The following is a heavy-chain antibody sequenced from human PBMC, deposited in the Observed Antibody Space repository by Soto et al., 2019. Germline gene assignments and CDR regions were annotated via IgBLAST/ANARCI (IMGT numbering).Heavy chain of an antibody. Sequence: EVQLLESGGGLVQPGGSLRLSCAASGFTFCSYGMSWVRQAPGKGLEWVLGISGSGGGTYYAHSVKGRFTISCDNSKNTPHLQRSSLRAEDTAVYYCAKTPWCSGGSCYFPFDYWGQGTLVTVSS. CDR1: GFTFCSYG. V-gene: IGHV3-23*01. CDR3: AKTPWCSGGSCYFPFDY. J-gene: IGHJ4*02. CDR2: ISGSGGGT. D-gene: IGHD2-15*01.